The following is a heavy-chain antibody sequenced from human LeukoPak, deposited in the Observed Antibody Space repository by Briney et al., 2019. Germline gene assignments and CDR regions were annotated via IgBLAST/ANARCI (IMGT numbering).Heavy chain of an antibody. CDR2: IRYDGSSK. J-gene: IGHJ1*01. V-gene: IGHV3-30*02. Sequence: GGSLRLSCAASGFTFSSYGMHWVRQAPGKGLEWVAFIRYDGSSKYYADSVKGRFTISRDNAKNSLYLQMNSLRAEDTAVYYWASPPPYYYNILSSQHGARAPRATAS. CDR1: GFTFSSYG. CDR3: ASPPPYYYNILSSQH. D-gene: IGHD3-22*01.